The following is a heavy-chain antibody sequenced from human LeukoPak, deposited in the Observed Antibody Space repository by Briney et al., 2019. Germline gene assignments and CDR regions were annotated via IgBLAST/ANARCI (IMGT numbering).Heavy chain of an antibody. CDR2: IYPGDSDT. D-gene: IGHD5-18*01. CDR3: ARPKLRGPAMAHYGMDV. J-gene: IGHJ6*02. CDR1: GYSFTSYW. Sequence: GESLKISCKGSGYSFTSYWIGWVRQMPGKGLEWMGIIYPGDSDTRYSPSFQGQVTISADKSISTAYLQWSSLKASDTAMYYWARPKLRGPAMAHYGMDVWGQGTTVTVSS. V-gene: IGHV5-51*01.